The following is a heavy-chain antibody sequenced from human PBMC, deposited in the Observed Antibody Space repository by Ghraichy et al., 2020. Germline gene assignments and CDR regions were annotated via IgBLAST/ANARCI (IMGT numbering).Heavy chain of an antibody. V-gene: IGHV4-59*01. Sequence: SETLSLTCTVSGGSISNYYWSWIRQPPGKGLEWIGSFYYSGSTNYNPSLKSRVTISVDTSKNQFSLKLSSVTAADTAVYYCARGRVPSAYWGQGTLVTVSS. CDR3: ARGRVPSAY. CDR2: FYYSGST. J-gene: IGHJ4*02. CDR1: GGSISNYY.